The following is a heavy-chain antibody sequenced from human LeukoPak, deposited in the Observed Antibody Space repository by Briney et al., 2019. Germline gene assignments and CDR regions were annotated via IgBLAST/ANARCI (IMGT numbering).Heavy chain of an antibody. CDR2: ISSSSSYI. Sequence: GGSLRLSCAASGFTFSSYSMNWVRQAPGKGLGWVSSISSSSSYIYYADSVKGRFTISRDNAKNSLYLQMNSLRVEDTAVYYCARTYDFGIGPPGDAFDNWGQGTLVTVFS. CDR1: GFTFSSYS. D-gene: IGHD3-3*01. J-gene: IGHJ3*02. CDR3: ARTYDFGIGPPGDAFDN. V-gene: IGHV3-21*01.